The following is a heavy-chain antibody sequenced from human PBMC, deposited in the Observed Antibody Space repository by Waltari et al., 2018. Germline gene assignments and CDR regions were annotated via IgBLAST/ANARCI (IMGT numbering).Heavy chain of an antibody. D-gene: IGHD3-3*01. CDR3: TRGGNYDFWSHRPFVDP. CDR2: IRHPGNT. Sequence: QVQLQQWGAGLLKPSETLSLTCSVSGASFSAYYWGWVRHVPGKGLEWIGQIRHPGNTNYNPSLQSRFAISIDTSRNQFSLRVFSVTAADTGLYFFTRGGNYDFWSHRPFVDPWGQGTQVTVSS. CDR1: GASFSAYY. V-gene: IGHV4-34*01. J-gene: IGHJ5*02.